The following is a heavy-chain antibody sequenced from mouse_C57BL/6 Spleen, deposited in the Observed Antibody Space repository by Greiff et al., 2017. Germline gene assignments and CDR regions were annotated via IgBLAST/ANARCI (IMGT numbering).Heavy chain of an antibody. D-gene: IGHD1-1*02. CDR3: ARHDAIGSYGYWYFDV. CDR2: FYPGSGRI. Sequence: QVQLQQSGAELVKPGASVKLSCKASGYTFTEYTIHWVKQRSGQGLEWIGWFYPGSGRIKYNEKFKDKATLTADNSSSTVYMELSRLTSEDSAVYFCARHDAIGSYGYWYFDVGGTGTTVTVSS. CDR1: GYTFTEYT. V-gene: IGHV1-62-2*01. J-gene: IGHJ1*03.